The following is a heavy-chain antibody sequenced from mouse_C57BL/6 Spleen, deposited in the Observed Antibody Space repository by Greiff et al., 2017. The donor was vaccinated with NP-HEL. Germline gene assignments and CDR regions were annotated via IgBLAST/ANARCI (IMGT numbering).Heavy chain of an antibody. Sequence: EVHLVESGGGLVQPGGSLKLSCAASGIAFSRYWMSWVRRAPGKGLEWIGEINPDSSTINYAPSLKDKFIISRDNAKNTLYLQMSKVRSEDTALYYCAREYYGTFDYWGQGTTLTVSS. J-gene: IGHJ2*01. D-gene: IGHD1-1*01. CDR1: GIAFSRYW. CDR3: AREYYGTFDY. V-gene: IGHV4-1*01. CDR2: INPDSSTI.